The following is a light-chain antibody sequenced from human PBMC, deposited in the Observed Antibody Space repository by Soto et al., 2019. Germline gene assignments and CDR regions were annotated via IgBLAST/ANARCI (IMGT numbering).Light chain of an antibody. CDR1: SSDVGGYNF. J-gene: IGLJ1*01. CDR3: SSYTTISTYV. Sequence: QSALTQPASVSGSPGQSITISCTGTSSDVGGYNFVSWYQQHPDKAPKLMIYDVTNRPSGVSNRFSGSKSGNTASLTISGLQAEDSAEYYCSSYTTISTYVFGTGTKLTVL. CDR2: DVT. V-gene: IGLV2-14*01.